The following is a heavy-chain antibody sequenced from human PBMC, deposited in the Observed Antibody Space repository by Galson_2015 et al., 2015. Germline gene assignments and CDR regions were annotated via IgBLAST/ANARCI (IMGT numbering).Heavy chain of an antibody. CDR1: GFTFSSYW. V-gene: IGHV3-7*01. CDR2: IKQDGSEK. CDR3: ARDNGDYVGEYYYGMDV. J-gene: IGHJ6*02. Sequence: SLRLSCAASGFTFSSYWMSWVRQAPGKGLEWVANIKQDGSEKYYVVSVKGRFTISRDNAKNSLYLQMNSLRAEDTAVYYCARDNGDYVGEYYYGMDVWGQGTTVTVSS. D-gene: IGHD4-17*01.